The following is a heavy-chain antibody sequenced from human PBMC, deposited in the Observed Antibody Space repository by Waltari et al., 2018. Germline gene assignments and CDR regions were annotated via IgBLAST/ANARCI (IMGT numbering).Heavy chain of an antibody. CDR3: AKTISPGYGMDV. Sequence: EVQLLESGGGLVQPGGSLRLSCAASGFTFRTHVMRWVRQAPGKGLECVSGIDGGGGDTSYADSVKGRFTISRDNSKNTLYLQMNSLRVEDTAIYFCAKTISPGYGMDVWGQGTTVTVSS. V-gene: IGHV3-23*01. D-gene: IGHD2-2*01. CDR1: GFTFRTHV. CDR2: IDGGGGDT. J-gene: IGHJ6*02.